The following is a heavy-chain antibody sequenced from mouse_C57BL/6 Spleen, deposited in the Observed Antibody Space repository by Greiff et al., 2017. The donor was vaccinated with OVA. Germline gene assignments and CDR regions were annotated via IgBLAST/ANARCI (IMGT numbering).Heavy chain of an antibody. J-gene: IGHJ1*03. CDR3: ARRGYCSSFWYFDV. CDR1: GYTFTSYW. D-gene: IGHD1-1*01. V-gene: IGHV1-52*01. Sequence: QVQLQQPGAELVRPGSSVKLSCKASGYTFTSYWMHWVKQRPIQGLEWIGNIDPSDSETHYNQKFKDKATLTVDKSSSTAYMQLSRLTTEDSAVDYGARRGYCSSFWYFDVWGTGTTVTVSS. CDR2: IDPSDSET.